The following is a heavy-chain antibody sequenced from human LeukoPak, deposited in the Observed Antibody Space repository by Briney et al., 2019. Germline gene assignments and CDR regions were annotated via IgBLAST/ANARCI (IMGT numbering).Heavy chain of an antibody. CDR2: IYCSGST. V-gene: IGHV4-59*01. CDR1: GGSISSYY. CDR3: ARSYDSSGYYDY. J-gene: IGHJ4*02. Sequence: KASETLSLTCTVSGGSISSYYWSWIRQPPGKGLEWIGYIYCSGSTNYNPSLKSRVTISVDTSKNQFSLKLSSVTAADTAVYYCARSYDSSGYYDYWGQGTLVTVSS. D-gene: IGHD3-22*01.